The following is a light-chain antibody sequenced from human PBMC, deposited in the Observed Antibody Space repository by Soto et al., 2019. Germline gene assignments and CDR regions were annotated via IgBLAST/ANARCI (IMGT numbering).Light chain of an antibody. V-gene: IGKV1-5*03. J-gene: IGKJ1*01. CDR1: QSLNDW. Sequence: DIQMTQFPSTQSASVGDRVTITCRASQSLNDWLAWFQQKPGSAPKLLIYKASNLESGVPSRFSGSGSGTEFTLTITSLQPDDFATYYCQQYNSYSWTFGRGTKVEIK. CDR2: KAS. CDR3: QQYNSYSWT.